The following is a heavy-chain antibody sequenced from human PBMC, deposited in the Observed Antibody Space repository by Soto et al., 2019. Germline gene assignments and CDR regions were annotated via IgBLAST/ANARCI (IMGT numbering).Heavy chain of an antibody. J-gene: IGHJ4*02. CDR1: GFTFSSYA. V-gene: IGHV3-30-3*01. CDR3: APRIAVAGHFDY. Sequence: QVQLVESGGGVVQPGRSLRLSCAASGFTFSSYAMHWVRQAPGKGLEWVAVISYDGSNKYYADSVKGRFTISRDNSKNTLYLHMNSLRAEDTAVYYCAPRIAVAGHFDYWGQGTLVTVSS. D-gene: IGHD6-19*01. CDR2: ISYDGSNK.